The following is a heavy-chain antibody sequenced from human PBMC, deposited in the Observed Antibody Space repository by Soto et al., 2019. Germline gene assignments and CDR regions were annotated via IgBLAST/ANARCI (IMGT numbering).Heavy chain of an antibody. Sequence: GGSLRLSCAGSGFSLSDYTINWVRQAPGRGLEWVSNIQRFGSIGYADSVKGRFTISRDNAKNSLYLQMNSLRAEDTALYYCAKDRAARPPSPYYYYGMDVWGQGTTVTVSS. CDR1: GFSLSDYT. CDR2: IQRFGSI. V-gene: IGHV3-9*01. D-gene: IGHD6-6*01. J-gene: IGHJ6*02. CDR3: AKDRAARPPSPYYYYGMDV.